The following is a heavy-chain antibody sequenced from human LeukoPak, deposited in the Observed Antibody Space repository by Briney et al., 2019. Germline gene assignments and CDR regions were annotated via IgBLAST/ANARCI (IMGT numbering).Heavy chain of an antibody. Sequence: ASVNVSCKASGYTFTSHGISWVRQAPGQGPEWMGWISASNGNTNYAQKLQGRVTLTTDTSTSTTYMELRSLRSDDTAMYYCARALSVSGGTCCDYWGQGTLVTVSS. CDR2: ISASNGNT. CDR1: GYTFTSHG. V-gene: IGHV1-18*01. D-gene: IGHD2-15*01. CDR3: ARALSVSGGTCCDY. J-gene: IGHJ4*02.